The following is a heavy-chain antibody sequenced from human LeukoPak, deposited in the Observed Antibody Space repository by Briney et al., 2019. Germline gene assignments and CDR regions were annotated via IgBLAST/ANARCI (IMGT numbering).Heavy chain of an antibody. CDR3: ARDWQWLDAFDI. V-gene: IGHV3-74*03. Sequence: PGGSLRLSCAASGFTFSGYYMHWVRQAPGKGPVWVSRINSDGSDITYADSVKGRFTMSRDNAKSTLYLQMISLRAEDTAVYYCARDWQWLDAFDIWGQGTMVTVSS. D-gene: IGHD5-18*01. CDR2: INSDGSDI. J-gene: IGHJ3*02. CDR1: GFTFSGYY.